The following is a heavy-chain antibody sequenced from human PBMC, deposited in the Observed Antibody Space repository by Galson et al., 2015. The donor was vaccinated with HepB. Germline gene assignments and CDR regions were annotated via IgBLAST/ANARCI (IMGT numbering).Heavy chain of an antibody. CDR1: GYTFTSYA. V-gene: IGHV1-18*04. Sequence: SVKVSCKASGYTFTSYALSWVRQAPGQGLEWMGWISGYNGNTNYAQKFQDRVTMTTDTSTSTAYMELRSLRSDDTAVYYCATSMIGYCSGGTCYNDYYGMGVWGQGTTVTVSS. CDR3: ATSMIGYCSGGTCYNDYYGMGV. D-gene: IGHD2-15*01. J-gene: IGHJ6*02. CDR2: ISGYNGNT.